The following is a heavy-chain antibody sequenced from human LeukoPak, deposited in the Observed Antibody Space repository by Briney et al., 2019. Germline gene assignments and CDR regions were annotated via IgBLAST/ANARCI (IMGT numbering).Heavy chain of an antibody. D-gene: IGHD3-10*01. CDR1: AYSISSGYY. V-gene: IGHV4-38-2*02. J-gene: IGHJ4*02. Sequence: SETLSLTCTVSAYSISSGYYWGWIRQPPGKGLEWIGSIFHSGTAYYNPSLKSRVTISVDTSKNQFSLKLSSVTAADTAVYYCAREDEVRGVIVWGQGTLVTVSS. CDR2: IFHSGTA. CDR3: AREDEVRGVIV.